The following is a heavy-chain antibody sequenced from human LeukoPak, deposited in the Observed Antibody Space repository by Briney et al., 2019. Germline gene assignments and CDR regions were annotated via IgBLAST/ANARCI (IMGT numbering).Heavy chain of an antibody. CDR1: GFTFSDYY. CDR2: ISSSGSTI. Sequence: GGSLRLSCAASGFTFSDYYMNWIRQAPGKGLEWVSYISSSGSTIYYTDSVKGRFTISRDNAKNALYLQMNSLRAEDTAVYYCARDEGYYDILTGYYGYWGQGTLVTVSS. V-gene: IGHV3-11*04. CDR3: ARDEGYYDILTGYYGY. D-gene: IGHD3-9*01. J-gene: IGHJ4*02.